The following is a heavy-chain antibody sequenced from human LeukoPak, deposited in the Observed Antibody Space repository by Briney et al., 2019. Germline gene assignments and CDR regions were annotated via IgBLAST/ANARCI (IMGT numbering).Heavy chain of an antibody. J-gene: IGHJ4*02. CDR2: IIPIFGTA. Sequence: ASVKVSCKASGGTFSSYAISWVRQAPGQGLEWMGGIIPIFGTANYAQKFQGRVTITADESTSTAYMELSSLRSEDTAVYYCAGTLADYYDSSGYEPQFDYWGQGTLVTVSS. CDR1: GGTFSSYA. D-gene: IGHD3-22*01. V-gene: IGHV1-69*13. CDR3: AGTLADYYDSSGYEPQFDY.